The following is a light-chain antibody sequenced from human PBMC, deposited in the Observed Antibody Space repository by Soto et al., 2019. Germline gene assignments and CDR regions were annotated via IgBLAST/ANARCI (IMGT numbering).Light chain of an antibody. CDR1: SSDVGGYNY. Sequence: QSALTPPASVSGSPGQSITIACTGTSSDVGGYNYVSWYQQHPGKAPKLMIYDVSNRPSGVSNRFSGSKSGNTASLTISGLQAEDEADYYCSSYTSSSTVFGTGTKLTVL. CDR2: DVS. V-gene: IGLV2-14*01. CDR3: SSYTSSSTV. J-gene: IGLJ1*01.